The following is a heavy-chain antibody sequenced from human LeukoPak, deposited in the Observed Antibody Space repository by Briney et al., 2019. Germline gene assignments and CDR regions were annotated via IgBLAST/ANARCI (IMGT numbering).Heavy chain of an antibody. V-gene: IGHV7-4-1*02. CDR2: VNTNTGNP. CDR1: GYTFTRNT. CDR3: ARGDYETHGYQTR. J-gene: IGHJ4*02. Sequence: ASVKVSCKASGYTFTRNTINWVRQAPGQGLEWMGWVNTNTGNPTYAQGFTGRFVFSLDTSVSTAYLQISSLKADDTAMYYCARGDYETHGYQTRWGQGTLVTVSS. D-gene: IGHD3-22*01.